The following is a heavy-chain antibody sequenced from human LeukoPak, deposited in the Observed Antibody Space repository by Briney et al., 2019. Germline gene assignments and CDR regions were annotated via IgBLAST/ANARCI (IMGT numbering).Heavy chain of an antibody. CDR3: ARRPYCSGGSCYSDAFDI. D-gene: IGHD2-15*01. CDR2: IYYSGST. V-gene: IGHV4-59*08. Sequence: SETLSLTCTVSGGSISSYYWSWIRQPPGKGLEWIGYIYYSGSTNYNPSLKSRVTISVDTSKNQFSLKLSSVTAADTAVYYCARRPYCSGGSCYSDAFDIWGQGTMVTVSS. J-gene: IGHJ3*02. CDR1: GGSISSYY.